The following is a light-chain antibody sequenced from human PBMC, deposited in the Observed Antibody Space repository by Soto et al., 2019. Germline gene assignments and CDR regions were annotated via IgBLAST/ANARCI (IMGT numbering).Light chain of an antibody. CDR3: QQYGSSRWT. V-gene: IGKV3-20*01. CDR1: QSVSSAY. CDR2: GAS. J-gene: IGKJ1*01. Sequence: EIVLTQSPGTLSLSPGARAPLSCRASQSVSSAYLAWYQQKPGQAPRLLLYGASNRATGIPDRFSGSGSGTDFTLTISRLEPEDFAVYYCQQYGSSRWTFGQGTKVDIK.